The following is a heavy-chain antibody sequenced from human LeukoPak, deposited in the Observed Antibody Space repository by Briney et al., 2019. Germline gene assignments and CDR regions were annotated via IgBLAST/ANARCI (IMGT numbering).Heavy chain of an antibody. CDR3: ARDHEENSYGPGGGFDY. CDR2: ISAYNGNT. CDR1: GYSFINYG. Sequence: ASVKVSCMASGYSFINYGISGVRQAPGQGLEWMGWISAYNGNTNYAQKLQGRVTMTTDTSTSTAYMELRSLRSDDTAVYYCARDHEENSYGPGGGFDYWGQGTLVTVSS. V-gene: IGHV1-18*01. J-gene: IGHJ4*02. D-gene: IGHD5-18*01.